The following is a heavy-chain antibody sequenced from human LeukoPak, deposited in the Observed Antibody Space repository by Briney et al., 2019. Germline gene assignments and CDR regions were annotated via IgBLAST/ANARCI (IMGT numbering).Heavy chain of an antibody. D-gene: IGHD3-16*01. Sequence: SETLSLTCTVSGYSISSGYYWGWILQPPGKGLEWIGNIFYSGSTYYSPSLKSRVTISLDTSRNQFSLKLNSVTAADTAVYYCARARSFGGVSFDYWGQGTLATVSS. CDR1: GYSISSGYY. CDR3: ARARSFGGVSFDY. V-gene: IGHV4-38-2*02. CDR2: IFYSGST. J-gene: IGHJ4*02.